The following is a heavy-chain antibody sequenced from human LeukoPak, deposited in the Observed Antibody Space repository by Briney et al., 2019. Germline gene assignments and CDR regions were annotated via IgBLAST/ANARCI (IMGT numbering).Heavy chain of an antibody. D-gene: IGHD6-13*01. Sequence: GGSLRLSCAASGFTFSSYAMSWVRQAPGKGLEWVSAISGSGDSTYYGDSVKGRFTISRDNSKNTLYLQMNSLRAEDTAVYYCAKTRPLDSSSWSHGDYWGQGTLVTASS. CDR2: ISGSGDST. J-gene: IGHJ4*02. CDR1: GFTFSSYA. V-gene: IGHV3-23*01. CDR3: AKTRPLDSSSWSHGDY.